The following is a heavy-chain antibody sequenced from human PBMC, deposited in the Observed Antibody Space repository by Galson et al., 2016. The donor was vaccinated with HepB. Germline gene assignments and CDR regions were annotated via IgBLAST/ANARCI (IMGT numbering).Heavy chain of an antibody. CDR3: ARLRGGHPGWGYYFDY. V-gene: IGHV2-5*02. Sequence: PALVKPTQTLTLTCTFSDFSLDTGGMGVGWIRQPPGKALEWLILIYWDDDRRYSPSLRTKVSIYKDTSKNQVVLTMTNMDPVDTGTYYCARLRGGHPGWGYYFDYGGQGTLVTVAS. CDR1: DFSLDTGGMG. CDR2: IYWDDDR. D-gene: IGHD2-15*01. J-gene: IGHJ4*02.